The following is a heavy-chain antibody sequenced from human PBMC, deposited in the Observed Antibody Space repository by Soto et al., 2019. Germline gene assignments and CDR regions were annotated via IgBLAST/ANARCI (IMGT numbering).Heavy chain of an antibody. D-gene: IGHD3-16*01. J-gene: IGHJ6*02. CDR2: TANKRSRYTT. V-gene: IGHV3-72*01. CDR1: GFTSSDHY. Sequence: EVELVESGGGLVQAGGSLRVSCGVSGFTSSDHYMDWVRQAPGKGLEWVGRTANKRSRYTTEYAASVKGRFIISRDDSKNAVYLQKNSLKIEDTAVYYGARAGFGHGLDVWGQGTTVTVSS. CDR3: ARAGFGHGLDV.